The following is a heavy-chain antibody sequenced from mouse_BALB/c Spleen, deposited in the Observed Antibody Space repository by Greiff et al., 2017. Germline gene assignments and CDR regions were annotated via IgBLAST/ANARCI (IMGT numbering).Heavy chain of an antibody. J-gene: IGHJ3*01. CDR2: IYPGSGST. D-gene: IGHD2-1*01. CDR3: ADGNFRFGY. V-gene: IGHV1-77*01. CDR1: GYTFTDYV. Sequence: QVQLKQSGPELVKPGASVKMSCKASGYTFTDYVISWVKQRTGQGLEWIGEIYPGSGSTYYNEKFKGKATLTADKSSNTAYMQLSSLTSEDSAVYFCADGNFRFGYWGQGTLVTVSA.